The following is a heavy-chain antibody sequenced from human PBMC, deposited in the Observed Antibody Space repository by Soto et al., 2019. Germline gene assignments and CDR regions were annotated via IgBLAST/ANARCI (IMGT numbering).Heavy chain of an antibody. J-gene: IGHJ4*02. D-gene: IGHD3-10*01. CDR2: TGTAGDT. V-gene: IGHV3-13*04. CDR3: ARTALLDPSSFDY. CDR1: GFTFSSYD. Sequence: PGGSLRLSCAASGFTFSSYDMHWVRQATGKGLEWVSATGTAGDTYYPGSVKGRFTISRENAKNSLYLQMNSLRAGDTAVYYCARTALLDPSSFDYWGQGTLVTVSS.